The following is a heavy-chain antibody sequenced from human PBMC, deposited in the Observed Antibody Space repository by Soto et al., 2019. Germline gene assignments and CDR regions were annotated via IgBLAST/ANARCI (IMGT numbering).Heavy chain of an antibody. CDR2: IFYSGTT. D-gene: IGHD2-15*01. J-gene: IGHJ5*02. CDR1: GASMSSSLYY. Sequence: QLQLQESGPRLVKPSETLSLTCTVSGASMSSSLYYWGWIRKPPGKGLDWIGTIFYSGTTYYNPSLESRVTISIDKSKNQFSLKLSSVTAADTAVYYCATSGGSLHNWFDPWGQGTLVTVSS. CDR3: ATSGGSLHNWFDP. V-gene: IGHV4-39*01.